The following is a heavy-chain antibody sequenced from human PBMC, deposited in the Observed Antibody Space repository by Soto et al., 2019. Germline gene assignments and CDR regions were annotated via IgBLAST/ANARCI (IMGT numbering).Heavy chain of an antibody. V-gene: IGHV3-53*02. D-gene: IGHD6-6*01. Sequence: EVQLVETGGGLIQPGGSLRLSCAASGFTVSSNYMTWVRQAPGKGLEWGSIIYSDGTTPYADSVKGRFTISRDNFKNTLHLQMNSLRAEDTAVYYCAILSNWGQGTLVTVSS. CDR3: AILSN. CDR2: IYSDGTT. J-gene: IGHJ4*02. CDR1: GFTVSSNY.